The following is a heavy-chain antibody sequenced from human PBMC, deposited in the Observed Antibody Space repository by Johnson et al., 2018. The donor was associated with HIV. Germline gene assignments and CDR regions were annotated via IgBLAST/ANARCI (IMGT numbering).Heavy chain of an antibody. J-gene: IGHJ3*02. CDR2: ISSRGSTL. Sequence: QVQLVESGGGLVKPGGSLRLSCAASGFTFSAYYMSWIRQAPGKGLEWVSYISSRGSTLYYEDPVKGRFTISRHNSKNTLYLEMNSPRSEDTAVYFCARDLVSHWLNDAFAIWGQGTTVIVSS. D-gene: IGHD3-9*01. CDR1: GFTFSAYY. V-gene: IGHV3-11*04. CDR3: ARDLVSHWLNDAFAI.